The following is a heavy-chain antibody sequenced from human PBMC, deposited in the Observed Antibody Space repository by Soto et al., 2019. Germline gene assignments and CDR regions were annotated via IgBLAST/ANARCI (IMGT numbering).Heavy chain of an antibody. Sequence: EVQLLESGGGLVQPGGSLRLSCAASGFTFSSYAMSLVRQAPGKGLEWVSALSGSGGSTYYADSVKGRFTISRDNSKNTLYLQRNRLRAEDTAVYYCAKGGWVRYYFDYWGQGTLVTVSS. CDR3: AKGGWVRYYFDY. J-gene: IGHJ4*02. CDR2: LSGSGGST. CDR1: GFTFSSYA. V-gene: IGHV3-23*01. D-gene: IGHD3-10*01.